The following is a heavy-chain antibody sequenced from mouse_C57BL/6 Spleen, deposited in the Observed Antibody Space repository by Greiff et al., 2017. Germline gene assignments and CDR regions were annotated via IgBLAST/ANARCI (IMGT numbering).Heavy chain of an antibody. J-gene: IGHJ2*01. CDR3: ARSRGSSLLDY. V-gene: IGHV1-66*01. D-gene: IGHD1-1*01. CDR1: GYSFTSYY. Sequence: QVQLQQSGPELVKPGASVKISCKASGYSFTSYYIHWVKQRPGQGLEWIGWIYPGSGNTKYNEKFKGKATLTADTSSSTAYMQLSSLTSEDSAVYYCARSRGSSLLDYWGQGTTLTVSS. CDR2: IYPGSGNT.